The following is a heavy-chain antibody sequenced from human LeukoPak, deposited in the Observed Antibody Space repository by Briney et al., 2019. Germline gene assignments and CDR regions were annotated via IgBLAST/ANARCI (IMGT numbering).Heavy chain of an antibody. V-gene: IGHV4-30-4*01. D-gene: IGHD3-22*01. Sequence: SETLSLTCTVSGGSISSGDYYWSWIRQPPGKGLEWIGYIYYSGSTYYNPSLKSRVTISVDTSKNQFSLKLSSVTAAATAVYYWGRGGGGDDGRRGGGFDSWGQGTLVTVSS. CDR2: IYYSGST. J-gene: IGHJ4*02. CDR1: GGSISSGDYY. CDR3: GRGGGGDDGRRGGGFDS.